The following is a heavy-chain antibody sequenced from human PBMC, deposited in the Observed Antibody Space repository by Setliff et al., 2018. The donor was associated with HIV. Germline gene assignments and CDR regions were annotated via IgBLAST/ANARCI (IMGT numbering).Heavy chain of an antibody. CDR1: GASISNYY. V-gene: IGHV4-59*08. J-gene: IGHJ4*02. D-gene: IGHD6-13*01. CDR2: ITDSGNT. Sequence: SETLSLTCNVSGASISNYYWTWIRQSPGKRLEWLGYITDSGNTNYNPSLRRRVTISADTSKNQFSLKLDSVTAADTAIYYCARQSTVAAAGFDFWGQGTLVTVSS. CDR3: ARQSTVAAAGFDF.